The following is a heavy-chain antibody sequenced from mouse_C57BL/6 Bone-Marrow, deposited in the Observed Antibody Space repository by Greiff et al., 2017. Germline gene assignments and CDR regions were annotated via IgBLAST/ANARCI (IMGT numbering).Heavy chain of an antibody. CDR1: GFTFSSYA. CDR3: ARDYGSSYVEFAD. V-gene: IGHV5-4*01. Sequence: EVQVVESGGGLVKPGGSLKLSCAASGFTFSSYAMSWVRQTPEKKLEWVATISDGGSYTYYPDNVKGRFTISRDNAKNNLYLQMSHLKSEDTAMYYCARDYGSSYVEFADWGQGTLVTVSA. CDR2: ISDGGSYT. D-gene: IGHD1-1*01. J-gene: IGHJ3*01.